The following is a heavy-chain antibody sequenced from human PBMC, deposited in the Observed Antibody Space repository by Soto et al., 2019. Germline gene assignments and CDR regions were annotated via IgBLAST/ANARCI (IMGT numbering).Heavy chain of an antibody. J-gene: IGHJ5*02. V-gene: IGHV4-31*03. CDR2: IYYSGST. Sequence: PSETLSLTCTVSGGSISSGGYYWSWIRQHPGKGLEWIGYIYYSGSTYYNPSLKSRVTISVDTSKNQFSLKLSSVTAADTAVYYCARDFNPPWSGWFDPWGQGTLVTVSS. CDR1: GGSISSGGYY. D-gene: IGHD2-8*02. CDR3: ARDFNPPWSGWFDP.